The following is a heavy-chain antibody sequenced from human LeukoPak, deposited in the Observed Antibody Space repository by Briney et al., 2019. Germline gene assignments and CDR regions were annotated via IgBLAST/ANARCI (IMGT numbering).Heavy chain of an antibody. J-gene: IGHJ4*02. Sequence: PSETLSLTCTVSGGSISNYYWNWIRQPAGKGLEWIGRMYPSGSTNYNPSLKSRVTMSVDTSKNQFSLKLSSVTAADTAVYYCAREITSGLYLLDYWGQGTLVTVSS. CDR1: GGSISNYY. V-gene: IGHV4-4*07. D-gene: IGHD3-16*01. CDR3: AREITSGLYLLDY. CDR2: MYPSGST.